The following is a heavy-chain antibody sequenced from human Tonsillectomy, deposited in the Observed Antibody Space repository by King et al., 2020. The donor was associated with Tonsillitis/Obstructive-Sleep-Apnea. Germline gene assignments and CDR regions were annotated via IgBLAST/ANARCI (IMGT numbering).Heavy chain of an antibody. CDR3: ARDEDL. Sequence: VQLVQSGAEVKKPGASVKVFCKTSGYTFTHYAIHWVRQAPGQTLEWMGWIDAGSGNTKYSQNFQGRVAITRDTSASTTYMELSSLRSEDTAVYYCARDEDLWGQGTLVTVFS. CDR2: IDAGSGNT. V-gene: IGHV1-3*01. CDR1: GYTFTHYA. J-gene: IGHJ5*02.